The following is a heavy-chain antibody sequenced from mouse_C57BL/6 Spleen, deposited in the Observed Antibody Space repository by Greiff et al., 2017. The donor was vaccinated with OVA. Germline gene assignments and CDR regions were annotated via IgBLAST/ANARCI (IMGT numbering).Heavy chain of an antibody. Sequence: EVMLVESGGGLVQSGRSLRLSCATSGFTFSDFYMEWVRQAPGKGLEWIAASRNKANDYTTEYSASVKGTFIVSRDTSQSILYLLMNALGAEDTAIYYCARDEGTVVMDYWGQGTSVTVSS. CDR2: SRNKANDYTT. J-gene: IGHJ4*01. D-gene: IGHD1-1*01. CDR1: GFTFSDFY. CDR3: ARDEGTVVMDY. V-gene: IGHV7-1*01.